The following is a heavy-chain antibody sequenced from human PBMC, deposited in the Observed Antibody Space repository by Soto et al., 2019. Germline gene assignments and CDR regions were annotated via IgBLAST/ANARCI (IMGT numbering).Heavy chain of an antibody. CDR2: ISAYNGNT. J-gene: IGHJ6*03. CDR1: GYTFTSYG. Sequence: GASVKVSCKASGYTFTSYGIIWVRQAPGQGLEWMGWISAYNGNTNYAQKLQGRVTMTTDTSTSTAYMELRSLRSDDTAVYYCARLYDFWSGYTYYYYYYMDVWGKGTTVTVSS. V-gene: IGHV1-18*01. D-gene: IGHD3-3*01. CDR3: ARLYDFWSGYTYYYYYYMDV.